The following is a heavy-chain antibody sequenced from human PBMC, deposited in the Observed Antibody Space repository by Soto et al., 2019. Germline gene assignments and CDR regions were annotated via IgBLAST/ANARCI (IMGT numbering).Heavy chain of an antibody. CDR1: GFTFSSYA. J-gene: IGHJ6*02. CDR2: ISYDGSNK. CDR3: ASAEYSYQGGMDV. D-gene: IGHD5-18*01. Sequence: HPGGSLRLSCAASGFTFSSYAMHWVRQAPGKGLEWVAVISYDGSNKYYADSVKGRFTISRDNSKNTLYLQMNSLRAEDTAVYYCASAEYSYQGGMDVWGQGTTVTVSS. V-gene: IGHV3-30-3*01.